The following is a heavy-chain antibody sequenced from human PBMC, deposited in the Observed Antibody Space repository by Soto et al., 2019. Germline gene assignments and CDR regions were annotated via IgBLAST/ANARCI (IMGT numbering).Heavy chain of an antibody. CDR2: IYYSGKT. Sequence: PSETLSLTCTLSGASITSTTYYWTWIRKHPGKGLEWVGCIYYSGKTHYNPSLKSRVTISVDRSKNQFSLQLSSVTAADTAVYYCAKDLPRTGRFDYWGQGSLVTVSS. CDR3: AKDLPRTGRFDY. J-gene: IGHJ4*02. V-gene: IGHV4-39*02. CDR1: GASITSTTYY.